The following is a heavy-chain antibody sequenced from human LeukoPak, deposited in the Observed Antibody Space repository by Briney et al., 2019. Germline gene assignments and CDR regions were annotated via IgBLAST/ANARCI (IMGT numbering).Heavy chain of an antibody. CDR1: GYTFTKNA. J-gene: IGHJ4*02. V-gene: IGHV1-3*04. CDR3: ARVDYSR. CDR2: ISTGNGDT. Sequence: ASVKVSCKTSGYTFTKNALHWVRQAPGQRLEWMGWISTGNGDTKYSQKFQGRVTLTRDTSAGTAYMELSSLRSEDTAVYYCARVDYSRWGQGTLVTVSS. D-gene: IGHD6-13*01.